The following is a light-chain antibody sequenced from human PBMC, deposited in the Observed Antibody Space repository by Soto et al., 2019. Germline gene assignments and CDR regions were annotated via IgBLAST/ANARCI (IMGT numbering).Light chain of an antibody. CDR1: QSVSNN. Sequence: EILMTQSPATLSVSPGERATLSCRASQSVSNNLAWYQQKPGQAPRLLIYYASTRATGVPARFSGSGSGTEFTLTISSLQSEDFALYYCQQYNNWPPITFGQGTRLEIK. CDR3: QQYNNWPPIT. V-gene: IGKV3-15*01. J-gene: IGKJ5*01. CDR2: YAS.